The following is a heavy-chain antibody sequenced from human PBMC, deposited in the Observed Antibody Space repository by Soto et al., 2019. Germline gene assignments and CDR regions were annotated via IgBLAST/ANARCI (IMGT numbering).Heavy chain of an antibody. D-gene: IGHD1-26*01. Sequence: SETLSLTCTVSGGSISSSSYYWGWIRQPPGKGLEWIGSIYYSGSTYYNPSLKSRVTISVDTSKNQFSLKLSSVTAADTAVYYCVSGEWELHGGGYFDYWGQGTLVTVSS. V-gene: IGHV4-39*01. CDR2: IYYSGST. CDR1: GGSISSSSYY. J-gene: IGHJ4*02. CDR3: VSGEWELHGGGYFDY.